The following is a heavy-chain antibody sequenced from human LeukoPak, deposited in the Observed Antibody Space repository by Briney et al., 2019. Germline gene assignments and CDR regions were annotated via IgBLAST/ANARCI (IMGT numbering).Heavy chain of an antibody. CDR2: IIPIFGTA. J-gene: IGHJ5*02. D-gene: IGHD1-1*01. CDR3: ARDQLQLERGGWFDP. V-gene: IGHV1-69*13. Sequence: SVKVSCKASGGTFSSYAISWVRQAPGQGLEWMGGIIPIFGTANYAQKFQGRVTITADESTSTAYMKLSSLRSEDTAVYYCARDQLQLERGGWFDPWGQGTLVTVSS. CDR1: GGTFSSYA.